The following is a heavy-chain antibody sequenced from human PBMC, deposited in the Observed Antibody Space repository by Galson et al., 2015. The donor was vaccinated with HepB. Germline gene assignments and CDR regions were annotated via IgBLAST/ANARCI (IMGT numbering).Heavy chain of an antibody. CDR1: GFIFSNFG. D-gene: IGHD1-14*01. Sequence: SLRLSCAAYGFIFSNFGMHWIRQSPGKGLEWVAGITYDGSDKYYADSVKGRFIVSRDNSRNTLYLEMNDLRAEDTAVYYCTNGRPPSIMGTSMRDLASWGQGTLVTVSS. CDR3: TNGRPPSIMGTSMRDLAS. V-gene: IGHV3-30*18. J-gene: IGHJ5*02. CDR2: ITYDGSDK.